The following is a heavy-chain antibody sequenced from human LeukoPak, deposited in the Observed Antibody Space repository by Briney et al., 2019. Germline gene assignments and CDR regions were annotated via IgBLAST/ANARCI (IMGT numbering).Heavy chain of an antibody. Sequence: SETLSLTCTVSGGSISSYHWSWIRQPPGKGLEWLGYIYYSGSANYNPSLKSRVTMSVDTSKNQFSLKLSSVTAADTAVYYCATSTTVTRYYYYGMDVWGQGTTVTVSS. CDR3: ATSTTVTRYYYYGMDV. D-gene: IGHD4-17*01. J-gene: IGHJ6*02. V-gene: IGHV4-59*01. CDR1: GGSISSYH. CDR2: IYYSGSA.